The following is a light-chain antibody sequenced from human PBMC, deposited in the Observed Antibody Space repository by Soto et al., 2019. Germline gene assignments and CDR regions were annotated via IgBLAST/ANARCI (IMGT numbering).Light chain of an antibody. CDR1: QSVSSSY. J-gene: IGKJ1*01. Sequence: EIVLTQSPGTLSLSPGERATLSCRASQSVSSSYLAWYQQKPGQAPRLLIYGASSRATGIPVRFSGSWSGTDFTRTISRLEPEDFAVYYCQQYGSSPWTFGQGTKVEIK. CDR3: QQYGSSPWT. CDR2: GAS. V-gene: IGKV3-20*01.